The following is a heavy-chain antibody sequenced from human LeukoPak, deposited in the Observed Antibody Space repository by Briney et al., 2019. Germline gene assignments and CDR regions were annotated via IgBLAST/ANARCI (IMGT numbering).Heavy chain of an antibody. CDR1: GFTFRSFV. CDR2: ISSSSSTI. D-gene: IGHD6-13*01. Sequence: PGGSLRLSCAASGFTFRSFVMSWVRQAPGKGLEWVSYISSSSSTIYYAGSVKGRFTISRDNAKNSLYLQMNSLRDEDTAVYYCARDHYSRNDHWGQGTLVTVSS. J-gene: IGHJ4*02. CDR3: ARDHYSRNDH. V-gene: IGHV3-48*02.